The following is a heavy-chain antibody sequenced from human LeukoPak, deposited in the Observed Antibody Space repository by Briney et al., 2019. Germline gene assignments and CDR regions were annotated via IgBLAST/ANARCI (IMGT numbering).Heavy chain of an antibody. CDR3: AKDGGSSWPYYYYYMDV. CDR1: GFTFSIYG. V-gene: IGHV3-30*02. CDR2: IRYDGTNK. Sequence: GGSLRLSCAASGFTFSIYGNHWVRQAPGKGLEWVAFIRYDGTNKYYADSVKGRFTISRDNSKNTLYLQMNSLRVEDTAVYYCAKDGGSSWPYYYYYMDVWGKGTTVTVSS. D-gene: IGHD6-13*01. J-gene: IGHJ6*03.